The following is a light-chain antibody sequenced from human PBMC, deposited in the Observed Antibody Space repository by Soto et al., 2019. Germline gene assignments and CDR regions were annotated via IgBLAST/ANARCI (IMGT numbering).Light chain of an antibody. CDR2: EVT. CDR3: SSYTNINTMACG. CDR1: SGDIGSYNR. V-gene: IGLV2-14*01. J-gene: IGLJ1*01. Sequence: QSALTQPASVSGSPGQSVTISCTGTSGDIGSYNRVSWYQQHPGKAPKLIISEVTDRPSGVSNRFSGSKSGNTASLTISGLQAEDEAEYYCSSYTNINTMACGFGTGTKVTV.